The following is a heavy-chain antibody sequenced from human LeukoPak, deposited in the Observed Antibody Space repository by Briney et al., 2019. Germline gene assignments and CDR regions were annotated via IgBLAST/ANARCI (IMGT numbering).Heavy chain of an antibody. CDR1: GGSISSYY. CDR2: IYYSGST. Sequence: PSETLSLTCTVSGGSISSYYWSWIRQPPGKGLEWIGYIYYSGSTNYNPSLKSRVTISVDTSKNQFSLKLSSVTAADTAVYYCARHDYGDYMGYFDYWGQGTLVTVSS. J-gene: IGHJ4*02. CDR3: ARHDYGDYMGYFDY. V-gene: IGHV4-59*08. D-gene: IGHD4-17*01.